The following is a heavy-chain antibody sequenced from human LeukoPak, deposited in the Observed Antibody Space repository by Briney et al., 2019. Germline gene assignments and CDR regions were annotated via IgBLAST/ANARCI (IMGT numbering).Heavy chain of an antibody. CDR3: ARAFGYSSSWPYNWFDP. CDR1: GYTFTGYD. D-gene: IGHD6-13*01. J-gene: IGHJ5*02. Sequence: ASVKVSCKASGYTFTGYDIHWVRQPPGQGLQWMGWINPNSAGTKYAQKFQGRVTLTRDTSISTAYMELSRLRSDDTAVYYCARAFGYSSSWPYNWFDPWGQGTLVTVS. CDR2: INPNSAGT. V-gene: IGHV1-2*02.